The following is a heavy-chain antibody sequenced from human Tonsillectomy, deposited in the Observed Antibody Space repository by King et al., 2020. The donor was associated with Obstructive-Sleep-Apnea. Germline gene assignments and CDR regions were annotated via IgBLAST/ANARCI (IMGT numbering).Heavy chain of an antibody. CDR2: INPNSGGT. V-gene: IGHV1-2*02. CDR1: GNTFTGDY. J-gene: IGHJ6*02. CDR3: ARGNYGMDV. Sequence: VQLVQSGAEVKEPGASVKVSCKASGNTFTGDYMYWVRQAPGQGLEWMGWINPNSGGTNYAQNFQGRVTMTRDTAFSTVYMELSRLRSDDTAVYYCARGNYGMDVWGQGTTVTVSS.